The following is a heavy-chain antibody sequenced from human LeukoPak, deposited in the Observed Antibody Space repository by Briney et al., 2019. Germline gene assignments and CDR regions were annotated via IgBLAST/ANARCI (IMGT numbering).Heavy chain of an antibody. Sequence: PSETLSLTCAVYGGSFSGYYWSWIRQPPGKGLEWIGYIYYSGSTNYNPSLKSRVTISVDTSKNQFSLKLSSVTAADTAVYYCARSVRVTPGVIDYWGQGTLVTVSS. CDR2: IYYSGST. V-gene: IGHV4-59*08. J-gene: IGHJ4*02. CDR1: GGSFSGYY. CDR3: ARSVRVTPGVIDY. D-gene: IGHD2-21*02.